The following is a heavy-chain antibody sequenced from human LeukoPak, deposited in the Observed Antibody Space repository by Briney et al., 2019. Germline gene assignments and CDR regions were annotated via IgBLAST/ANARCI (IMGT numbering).Heavy chain of an antibody. D-gene: IGHD2-2*01. J-gene: IGHJ6*03. CDR1: GGSISSGNHY. CDR2: IFTSGST. V-gene: IGHV4-61*02. CDR3: ARSSGQYQLFYFYYYMDV. Sequence: SETLSLTCTVSGGSISSGNHYWSWIRQPAGKGLEWIGRIFTSGSTNYNPSLKSRATISVDTSKNQFSLKLSSVTAADTAVYYCARSSGQYQLFYFYYYMDVWGKGTTVTVSS.